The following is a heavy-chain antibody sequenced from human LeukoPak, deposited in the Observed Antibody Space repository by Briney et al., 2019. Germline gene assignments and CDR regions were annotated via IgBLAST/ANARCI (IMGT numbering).Heavy chain of an antibody. CDR2: FDPEDGET. V-gene: IGHV1-24*01. CDR1: GYTLTELS. Sequence: ASVKVSCKVSGYTLTELSMHWVRQAPGKGLEWMGGFDPEDGETIYVQKFQGRVTMTEDTSTDTAYMELSSLSSEDTAVYYCATAGSDYYDSSGSPFDYWGQGTLVTVSS. J-gene: IGHJ4*02. D-gene: IGHD3-22*01. CDR3: ATAGSDYYDSSGSPFDY.